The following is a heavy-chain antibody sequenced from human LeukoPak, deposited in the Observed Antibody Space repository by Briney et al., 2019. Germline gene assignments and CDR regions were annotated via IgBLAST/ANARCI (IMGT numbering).Heavy chain of an antibody. V-gene: IGHV4-38-2*02. J-gene: IGHJ3*02. Sequence: SETLSLTCTVSGYSISSGYYWSWIRQPPGKGLEWIGEINHSGSTNYNPSLKSRVTISVDTSKNQFSLKLSSVTAADTAVYYCARRRRKDSSSWYKPAFDIWGQGTMVTVSS. CDR2: INHSGST. D-gene: IGHD6-13*01. CDR1: GYSISSGYY. CDR3: ARRRRKDSSSWYKPAFDI.